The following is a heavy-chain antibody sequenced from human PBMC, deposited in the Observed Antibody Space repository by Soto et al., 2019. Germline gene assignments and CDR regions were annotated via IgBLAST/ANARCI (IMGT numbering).Heavy chain of an antibody. CDR1: GFTFSSYG. Sequence: EVRLLESGGDLVQPGGSLRLSCAASGFTFSSYGMSWVRQAPGKGLEWVSGISGTGGSTYYADSVKGRFTISRDNSKNMLFLQMDSLRAEDTAVYYCARKSDCSGGSCPYYFDYWGQGTLVTVSS. CDR2: ISGTGGST. D-gene: IGHD2-15*01. V-gene: IGHV3-23*01. J-gene: IGHJ4*02. CDR3: ARKSDCSGGSCPYYFDY.